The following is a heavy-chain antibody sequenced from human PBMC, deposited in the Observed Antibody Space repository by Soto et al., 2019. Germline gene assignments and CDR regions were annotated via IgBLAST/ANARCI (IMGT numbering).Heavy chain of an antibody. CDR3: ARADPDASVGY. Sequence: QVQLQESGPGLVKPSETLSLTCTVSGGSMSSYYWTWLRQSPGRGLEWIGYISYSGSTYYNPSLKSRVTISADTSKNQMSLRMNSMIAADTAVYYCARADPDASVGYWGQGTLVTVSS. J-gene: IGHJ4*02. CDR1: GGSMSSYY. V-gene: IGHV4-59*01. CDR2: ISYSGST. D-gene: IGHD2-15*01.